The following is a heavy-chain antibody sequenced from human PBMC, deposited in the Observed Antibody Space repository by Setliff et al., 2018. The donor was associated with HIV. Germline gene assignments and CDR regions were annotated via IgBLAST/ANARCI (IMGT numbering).Heavy chain of an antibody. CDR3: ARGVSSGWGNWFDP. CDR1: GYTFTSYD. V-gene: IGHV1-8*01. J-gene: IGHJ5*02. D-gene: IGHD6-19*01. Sequence: GASVKVSCKASGYTFTSYDINWVRQATGQGLEWMGWMNPNSGNTGYAQKFQGRVTMTRNTSISTAYMELSSLRSEDTAVYYCARGVSSGWGNWFDPWGQGTLVTVSS. CDR2: MNPNSGNT.